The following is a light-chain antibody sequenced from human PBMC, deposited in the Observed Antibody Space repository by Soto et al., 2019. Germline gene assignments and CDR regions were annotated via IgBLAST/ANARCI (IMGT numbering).Light chain of an antibody. J-gene: IGLJ1*01. V-gene: IGLV2-14*01. Sequence: QSALTQPASVSGSPGQSITVSCTGTSGDIGAYNFVSWYQQHPGKAPKLIIYEVSNRPSGVSNRFSGSKSGNTASLTISGLQAEDEADYYCSSYTSSSTLVFGTGTKLTVL. CDR3: SSYTSSSTLV. CDR1: SGDIGAYNF. CDR2: EVS.